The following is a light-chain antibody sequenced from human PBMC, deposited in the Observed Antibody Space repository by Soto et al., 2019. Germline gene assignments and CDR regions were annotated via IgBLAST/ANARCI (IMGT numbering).Light chain of an antibody. V-gene: IGLV2-11*01. CDR1: SSDVGGYNY. Sequence: QSVLTQPRSVSGSPGQSVTISCTGTSSDVGGYNYVSWYQQHPGKAPKLMIYDVSKRPSGVPDRFSGSKSGNTASLTISGLQAEDEADYYCSSYISSSTFVVFGGGTKLTVL. CDR3: SSYISSSTFVV. J-gene: IGLJ2*01. CDR2: DVS.